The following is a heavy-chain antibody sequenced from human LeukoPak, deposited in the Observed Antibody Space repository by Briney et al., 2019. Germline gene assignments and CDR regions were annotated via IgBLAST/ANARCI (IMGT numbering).Heavy chain of an antibody. J-gene: IGHJ4*02. D-gene: IGHD2-21*02. V-gene: IGHV3-13*01. Sequence: GGSLRLSCAASGFPFSNYDMHWVRQTTGKGLEWVSAIGSAGDTYYPGSVKGRFTISRDNGRNFLYLQMNSLTAGDTAVYYCARSVPGDSGWTASIDCWGQGALVTVSS. CDR1: GFPFSNYD. CDR3: ARSVPGDSGWTASIDC. CDR2: IGSAGDT.